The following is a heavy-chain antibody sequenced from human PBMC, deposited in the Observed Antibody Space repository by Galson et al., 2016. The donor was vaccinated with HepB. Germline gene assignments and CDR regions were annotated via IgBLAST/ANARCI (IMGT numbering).Heavy chain of an antibody. J-gene: IGHJ6*03. CDR1: GYSFTNYW. Sequence: QSGAEVKKPGESLKISCKTSGYSFTNYWIGWVRQMPGKGLEWMGIISPGDSDIKYSPSFQGHVTIPADTSITPAYLQWSSLKSSDTAMYFGARGADILTGSRDYYYYYIDLWGQGTSVTGSS. CDR2: ISPGDSDI. CDR3: ARGADILTGSRDYYYYYIDL. D-gene: IGHD3-9*01. V-gene: IGHV5-51*01.